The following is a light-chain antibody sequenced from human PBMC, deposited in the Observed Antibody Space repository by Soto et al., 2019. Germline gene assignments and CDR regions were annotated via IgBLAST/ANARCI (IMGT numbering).Light chain of an antibody. V-gene: IGLV8-61*01. Sequence: QTVVTQESSFSVSPGGTVTITCGLISGSVSTAHNPNWYQQTPGQAPRTLIYSTSTRSSGVPDRFSGSILGNKAALTITGAQADDDSDYYCALFMGNGISVFGTGTKVTVL. J-gene: IGLJ1*01. CDR2: STS. CDR3: ALFMGNGISV. CDR1: SGSVSTAHN.